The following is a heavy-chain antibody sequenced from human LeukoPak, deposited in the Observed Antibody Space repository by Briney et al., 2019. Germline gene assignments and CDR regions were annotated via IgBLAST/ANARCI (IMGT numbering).Heavy chain of an antibody. CDR2: ISYDGSNK. J-gene: IGHJ6*02. D-gene: IGHD3-3*01. CDR3: ARDFYDFWSGYYGGGYYYYGMDV. V-gene: IGHV3-30-3*01. CDR1: GFTLSSYA. Sequence: PGRSLRLSCAASGFTLSSYAMHWVRQAPGKGLEWVAVISYDGSNKYYADSVKGRFTISRDNSKNTLYLQMNSLRAEDTAVYYCARDFYDFWSGYYGGGYYYYGMDVWGQGTTVTVSS.